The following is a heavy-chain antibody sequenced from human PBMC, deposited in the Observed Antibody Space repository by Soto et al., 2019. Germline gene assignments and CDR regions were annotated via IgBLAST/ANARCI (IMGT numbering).Heavy chain of an antibody. J-gene: IGHJ2*01. CDR2: VSHEGSVQ. CDR1: GFTFNNYG. D-gene: IGHD6-19*01. Sequence: QVQLVESGGGVVQPGGSLRLSCAASGFTFNNYGMHWVRQAPGKGLEWVAVVSHEGSVQYYADSAKGRFTISRDNSKNTLYLQMNSLRDDDTAVYYCAKELSPKAGKWYFDLWGRGTLVTVSS. V-gene: IGHV3-30*18. CDR3: AKELSPKAGKWYFDL.